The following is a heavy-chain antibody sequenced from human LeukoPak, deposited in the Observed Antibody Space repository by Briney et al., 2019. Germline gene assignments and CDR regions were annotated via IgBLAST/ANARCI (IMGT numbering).Heavy chain of an antibody. D-gene: IGHD3-22*01. J-gene: IGHJ4*02. V-gene: IGHV3-23*01. CDR3: AKAPYYDSSGYHITLLDY. CDR2: ISGSGGST. Sequence: PGGSLRLSCAASGFTFSSYAMSWVRQALGKGLEWVSAISGSGGSTYYADSVKGRFTISRDNSKNTLYLQMNSLRAEDTAVYYCAKAPYYDSSGYHITLLDYWGQGTLVTVSS. CDR1: GFTFSSYA.